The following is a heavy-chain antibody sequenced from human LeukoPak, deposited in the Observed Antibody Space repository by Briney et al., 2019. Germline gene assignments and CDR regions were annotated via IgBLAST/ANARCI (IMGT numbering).Heavy chain of an antibody. Sequence: LSLTCAISGVNVSSKSSPWNWIRQSPSRGLEWLGRTYYRSKWSSGYAESVKSRLTISPDISKNQFSLQLRSVTPEDTAMYYCARSQMGGTFDYWGQGALVTVSS. CDR2: TYYRSKWSS. CDR3: ARSQMGGTFDY. V-gene: IGHV6-1*01. CDR1: GVNVSSKSSP. D-gene: IGHD1-26*01. J-gene: IGHJ4*02.